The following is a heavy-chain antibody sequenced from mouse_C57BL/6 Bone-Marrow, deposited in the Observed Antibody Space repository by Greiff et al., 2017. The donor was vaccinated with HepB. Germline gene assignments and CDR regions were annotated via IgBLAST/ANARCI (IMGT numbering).Heavy chain of an antibody. V-gene: IGHV1-55*01. D-gene: IGHD2-4*01. Sequence: QVQLQQPGAELVKPGASVKMSCKASGYTFTSYWITWVKQRPGQGLEWIGDIYPGSGSTNYNEKFKSKATLTVDTSSSTAYMQLSSLTSEDSAVYYCARSGEIFYYDYDGDWYFDVWGTGTTVTVSS. J-gene: IGHJ1*03. CDR2: IYPGSGST. CDR1: GYTFTSYW. CDR3: ARSGEIFYYDYDGDWYFDV.